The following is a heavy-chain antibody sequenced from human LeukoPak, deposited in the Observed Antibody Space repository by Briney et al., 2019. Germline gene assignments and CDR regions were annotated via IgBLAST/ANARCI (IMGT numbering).Heavy chain of an antibody. Sequence: PGGSLRLSCAASGFTFSSYSMNWVRQAPGKGLEWVANINQDGSEKYYVDSVKGRFTISRDNAKNSLSLQMNSLRAEDTAVYYCARAPRSGSYYSWFDPWGQGTLVTVSS. V-gene: IGHV3-7*01. CDR1: GFTFSSYS. J-gene: IGHJ5*02. D-gene: IGHD1-26*01. CDR3: ARAPRSGSYYSWFDP. CDR2: INQDGSEK.